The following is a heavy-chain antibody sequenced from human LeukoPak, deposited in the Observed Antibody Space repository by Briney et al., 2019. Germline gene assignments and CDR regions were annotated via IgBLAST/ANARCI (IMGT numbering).Heavy chain of an antibody. V-gene: IGHV1-2*02. CDR2: INPNSGGT. CDR1: GYTFTGYY. D-gene: IGHD4-17*01. J-gene: IGHJ5*02. CDR3: ARDSSMTTVTANWFDP. Sequence: ASVKVSCKASGYTFTGYYMHWVRQAPGQGLEWMGWINPNSGGTNYAQKFQGRVTMTRDTSISTAYMELSRLRSDDTAVYYCARDSSMTTVTANWFDPWGQGTLVTVSS.